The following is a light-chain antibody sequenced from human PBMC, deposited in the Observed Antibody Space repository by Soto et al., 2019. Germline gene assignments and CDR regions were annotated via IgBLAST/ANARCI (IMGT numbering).Light chain of an antibody. J-gene: IGKJ1*01. Sequence: DIQMTQSPSSLSASVGDRVTITCRASQGISNYLAWYQQKPGKVPKILIYAASTSQSGVPSRCSGSGSGTDFTHTISSLQPEDVATYYCQKYNNARTWTFGQGTKVEIK. V-gene: IGKV1-27*01. CDR1: QGISNY. CDR2: AAS. CDR3: QKYNNARTWT.